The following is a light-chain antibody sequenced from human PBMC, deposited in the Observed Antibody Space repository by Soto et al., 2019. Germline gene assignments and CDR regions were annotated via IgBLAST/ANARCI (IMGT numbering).Light chain of an antibody. CDR1: QDISDY. CDR2: AAS. J-gene: IGKJ4*01. Sequence: DIQLTQSPSFLSASVGDRVTITCRASQDISDYLAWYQQRPGKAPKLLIYAASTLQSGVPSRFSGSGSGTEFTLTISSLQPEDFAVYFCQQRAGWPPTFGGGTKVEIK. V-gene: IGKV1-9*01. CDR3: QQRAGWPPT.